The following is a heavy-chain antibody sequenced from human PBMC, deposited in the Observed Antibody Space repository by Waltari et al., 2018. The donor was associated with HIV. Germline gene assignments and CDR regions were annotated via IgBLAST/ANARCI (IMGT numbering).Heavy chain of an antibody. J-gene: IGHJ4*02. Sequence: VQLVQSGPEVKKPGASVKGSCKASGYTFTAYYIHWVRQAPGQGLEWKGPINTNCGGTNYAQKCQGRVTMTRDTSISTAYLELSRRRSDDTAVYYCALGLTRPAAIVGSADYWRQGTLVTVSS. CDR2: INTNCGGT. V-gene: IGHV1-2*06. CDR3: ALGLTRPAAIVGSADY. CDR1: GYTFTAYY. D-gene: IGHD2-2*02.